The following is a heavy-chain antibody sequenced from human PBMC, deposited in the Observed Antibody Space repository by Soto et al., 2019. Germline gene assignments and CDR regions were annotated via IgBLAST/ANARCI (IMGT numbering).Heavy chain of an antibody. J-gene: IGHJ1*01. D-gene: IGHD3-3*01. V-gene: IGHV3-30*18. CDR2: ITYDGGNK. Sequence: SGRSLRLSCPASGFNFDNYGMHWVRQAPGKGLEWVAVITYDGGNKYYADSVKGRFTISRDNSKNTLSLHLNTLKPEDTAVYHCAKDRVVGTFYTPLRFWGQGTLVSLSS. CDR3: AKDRVVGTFYTPLRF. CDR1: GFNFDNYG.